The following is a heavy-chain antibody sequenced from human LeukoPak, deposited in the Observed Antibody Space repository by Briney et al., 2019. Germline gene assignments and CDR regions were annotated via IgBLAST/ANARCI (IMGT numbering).Heavy chain of an antibody. V-gene: IGHV4-59*01. D-gene: IGHD2-21*02. CDR3: ARGCGGDCYGTFQH. J-gene: IGHJ1*01. CDR2: IYYSGST. CDR1: GGSISSYY. Sequence: SETLSLTCTVSGGSISSYYWSWIRQPPGKGLEWIGYIYYSGSTNYNPSLKSRVTISVDTSKKQFSLKLSSVTAADTAVYYCARGCGGDCYGTFQHWGQGTLVTVSS.